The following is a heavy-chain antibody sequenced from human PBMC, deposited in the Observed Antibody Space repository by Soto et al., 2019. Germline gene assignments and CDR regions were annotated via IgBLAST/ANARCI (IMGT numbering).Heavy chain of an antibody. Sequence: GGSLRLSCSASGFTFDIYSLTWVRQAPGKGLEWVSAISGAGISTHYADSVKGRFTISRDNSKNTVYLQMNSLRAEDSAVYYCAKERCSSSSCYFLYFAVWGQGTLDTVSS. CDR3: AKERCSSSSCYFLYFAV. CDR1: GFTFDIYS. D-gene: IGHD2-2*01. V-gene: IGHV3-23*01. J-gene: IGHJ4*02. CDR2: ISGAGIST.